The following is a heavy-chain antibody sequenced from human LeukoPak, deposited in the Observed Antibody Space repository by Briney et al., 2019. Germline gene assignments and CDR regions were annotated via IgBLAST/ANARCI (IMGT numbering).Heavy chain of an antibody. V-gene: IGHV1-8*01. D-gene: IGHD5-12*01. Sequence: GASVKVSCKASGYTFTNYDINWVRQASGQGLEWMGWMNPNSGNTGYAQKFQGRVTMTRNTSISTAYMELSSLRSEDTAVYYCARVVATIRIDIWGQGTMVTVSS. CDR3: ARVVATIRIDI. CDR2: MNPNSGNT. J-gene: IGHJ3*02. CDR1: GYTFTNYD.